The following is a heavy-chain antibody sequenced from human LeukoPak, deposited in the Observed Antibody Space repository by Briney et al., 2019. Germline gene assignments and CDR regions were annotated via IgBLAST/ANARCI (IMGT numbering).Heavy chain of an antibody. CDR3: ARSPQAAFDI. V-gene: IGHV5-51*01. Sequence: GEPLNISCNSSGYSFTTYWIGWVRQMPRKSLELMGIIYPGTSDARNSPSFQGQVTLSVDRSITTAYLQWSTLKGSDTAIYYCARSPQAAFDIWGQGTMVTVSS. CDR2: IYPGTSDA. CDR1: GYSFTTYW. J-gene: IGHJ3*02.